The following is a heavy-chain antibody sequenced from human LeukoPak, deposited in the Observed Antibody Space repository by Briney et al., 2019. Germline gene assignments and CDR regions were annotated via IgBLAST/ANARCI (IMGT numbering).Heavy chain of an antibody. J-gene: IGHJ3*02. CDR1: GGSISSGGYY. CDR3: ARSGYGPNDAFDI. Sequence: SQTLSLTCTVSGGSISSGGYYWSWIRQHPGKGLEWIGYIYYSGSTYYNPSLKSRVTISVDTSKNQFSLKLSSVTAADTAVYYCARSGYGPNDAFDIWGQGTMVTVSS. V-gene: IGHV4-31*03. CDR2: IYYSGST. D-gene: IGHD3-22*01.